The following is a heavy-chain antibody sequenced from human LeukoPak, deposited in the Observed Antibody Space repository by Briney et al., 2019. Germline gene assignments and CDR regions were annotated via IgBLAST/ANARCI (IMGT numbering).Heavy chain of an antibody. D-gene: IGHD2-15*01. V-gene: IGHV4-59*01. J-gene: IGHJ6*02. CDR2: IYYSGST. CDR1: GGSISSYY. CDR3: ARDGCSGGSCYRDYYGMDV. Sequence: SETLSLTCTVSGGSISSYYWSWIRQPPGKGLEWIGYIYYSGSTNYNPSLKSRVTISVDTSKNQFSLKLSSVTAADTAVYYCARDGCSGGSCYRDYYGMDVWGQGATVIVSS.